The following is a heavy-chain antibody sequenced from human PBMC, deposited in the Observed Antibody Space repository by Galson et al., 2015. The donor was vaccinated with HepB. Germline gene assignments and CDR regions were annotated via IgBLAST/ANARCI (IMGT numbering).Heavy chain of an antibody. CDR1: GFTVTNYA. CDR2: IRGGGDSR. J-gene: IGHJ4*02. V-gene: IGHV3-23*01. CDR3: ARGSRDGYNFSPFWL. Sequence: SLRLSCAASGFTVTNYAMSWLRQAPGKGLEWVSGIRGGGDSRYYGDSVRGRFSFSRDNFKNTLFLQMNSLRAEDTAVYFCARGSRDGYNFSPFWLWGQGTLVTVSS. D-gene: IGHD5-24*01.